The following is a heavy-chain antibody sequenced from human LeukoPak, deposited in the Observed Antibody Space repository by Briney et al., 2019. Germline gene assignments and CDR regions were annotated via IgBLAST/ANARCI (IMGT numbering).Heavy chain of an antibody. CDR1: GGSISSGGYY. CDR3: ARDFGAAAGTIGICDY. V-gene: IGHV4-30-2*01. D-gene: IGHD6-13*01. J-gene: IGHJ4*02. CDR2: IYHSGST. Sequence: PSETLSLTCTVSGGSISSGGYYWSWIRQPPGKGLEWIGYIYHSGSTYYNPSLKSRVTISVDRSKNQFSLKLSSVTAADTAVYYCARDFGAAAGTIGICDYWGQGTLVTVSS.